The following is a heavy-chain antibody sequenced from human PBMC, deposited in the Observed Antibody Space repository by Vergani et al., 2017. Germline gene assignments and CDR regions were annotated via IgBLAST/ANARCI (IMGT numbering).Heavy chain of an antibody. CDR1: GYSFTSYW. V-gene: IGHV5-51*01. D-gene: IGHD3-10*01. CDR2: IYPGDSDT. CDR3: ARRHRSTMVRDAFDI. J-gene: IGHJ3*02. Sequence: EVQLVPSGAEVKTPGESLTISCKGSGYSFTSYWIGWVRQMPGKGLEWMGIIYPGDSDTRYSPSFQGQVTISADKSISTAYLQWSSLKASDTAMYYCARRHRSTMVRDAFDIWGQGTMVTVSS.